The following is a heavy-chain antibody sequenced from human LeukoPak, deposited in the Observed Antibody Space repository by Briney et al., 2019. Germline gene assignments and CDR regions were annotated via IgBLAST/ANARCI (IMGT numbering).Heavy chain of an antibody. CDR3: ARGSGSYLYYFDS. D-gene: IGHD1-26*01. J-gene: IGHJ4*02. CDR1: GFTFSHYP. Sequence: GRSLRLSCAASGFTFSHYPMHWVRQAPGKGLEWVALISYDGSNKYYADSVKGRFTISRDNSKNTLYLQMNSLRAEDTAVYYCARGSGSYLYYFDSWGQGTLVTVSS. CDR2: ISYDGSNK. V-gene: IGHV3-30*04.